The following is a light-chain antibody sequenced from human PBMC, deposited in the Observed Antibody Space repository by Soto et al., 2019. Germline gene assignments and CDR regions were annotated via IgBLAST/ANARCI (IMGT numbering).Light chain of an antibody. CDR1: QSIRTN. V-gene: IGKV3-15*01. Sequence: EIELTQSPATLSVSAGGTVTLSCRASQSIRTNVAWYQQIPGQAPRLLVYGASTRATGVPARFSGSGSWIEFTLTISSLQSEDSAFYYCQQYFNWPLTWTFGPGTKVQIK. CDR3: QQYFNWPLTWT. CDR2: GAS. J-gene: IGKJ1*01.